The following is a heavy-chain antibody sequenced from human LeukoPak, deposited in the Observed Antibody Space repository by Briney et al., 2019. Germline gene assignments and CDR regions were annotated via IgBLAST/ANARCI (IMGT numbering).Heavy chain of an antibody. CDR1: GGSFSGYY. Sequence: SETLTLTCAAYGGSFSGYYWSWLRQPPGKGLDWIGENNHSGSTNYNPSLKSRVTISVDTSKSQFSLKLSSVTAADTAVYYCARVSPYCSGGSCYFDYWGQGTLVTVSS. CDR2: NNHSGST. CDR3: ARVSPYCSGGSCYFDY. J-gene: IGHJ4*02. D-gene: IGHD2-15*01. V-gene: IGHV4-34*01.